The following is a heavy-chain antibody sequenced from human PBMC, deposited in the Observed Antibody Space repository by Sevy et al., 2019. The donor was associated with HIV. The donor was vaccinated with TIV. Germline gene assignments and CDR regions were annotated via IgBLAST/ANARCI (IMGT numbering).Heavy chain of an antibody. CDR1: GFIFSNYG. CDR3: ARDGIVIVSNAVAVSGFFDS. V-gene: IGHV3-33*01. Sequence: GGSLRPSCAASGFIFSNYGMHWVRQAPGKGLEWVAVIWYDGSNKYYTDSVKGRFTISRDNSKNTLYLQMNSLRAEDTALYYCARDGIVIVSNAVAVSGFFDSWGQGTLVTVSS. CDR2: IWYDGSNK. D-gene: IGHD2-2*01. J-gene: IGHJ4*02.